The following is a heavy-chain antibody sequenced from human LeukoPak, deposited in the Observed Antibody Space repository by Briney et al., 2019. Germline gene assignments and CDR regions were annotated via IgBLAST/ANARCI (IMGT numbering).Heavy chain of an antibody. V-gene: IGHV3-21*01. CDR1: GFTFSSYA. CDR3: AELGITMIGGV. J-gene: IGHJ6*04. CDR2: ITSSSTSM. Sequence: GGSLRLSCAASGFTFSSYAMKWVRQAPGKGLEWVSSITSSSTSMYYADSVKGRFTISRDNAKNSLYLQMISLRAEDTAVYYCAELGITMIGGVWGKGTTVTISS. D-gene: IGHD3-10*02.